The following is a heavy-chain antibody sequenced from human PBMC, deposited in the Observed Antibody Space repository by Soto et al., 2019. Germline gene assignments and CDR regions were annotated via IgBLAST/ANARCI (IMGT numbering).Heavy chain of an antibody. CDR1: GYSFTSYW. CDR3: ARQVNDILTGTYYGMDV. J-gene: IGHJ6*02. Sequence: GESLKISCKGSGYSFTSYWIGWVRQMPGKGLEWMGIIYPGDSDTRYSPSFQGQVTISADKSISTAYPQWSSLKASDTAMYYCARQVNDILTGTYYGMDVWGQGTTVTVSS. V-gene: IGHV5-51*01. D-gene: IGHD3-9*01. CDR2: IYPGDSDT.